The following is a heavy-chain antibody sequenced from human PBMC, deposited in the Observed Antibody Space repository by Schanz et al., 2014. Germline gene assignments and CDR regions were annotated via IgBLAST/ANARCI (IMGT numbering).Heavy chain of an antibody. CDR3: AKDSRGSSFDMDV. J-gene: IGHJ6*02. Sequence: EMQLVESGGGLVQPGRSLRLSCAASGFTFEDYAMHWVRQAPGKGLEWVSLIDRDGGHTYYADSVKGRFTISRDNSKNSLYLQMNSLRTEDTALYYCAKDSRGSSFDMDVWGQGTTVTVSS. CDR2: IDRDGGHT. CDR1: GFTFEDYA. D-gene: IGHD1-26*01. V-gene: IGHV3-43*02.